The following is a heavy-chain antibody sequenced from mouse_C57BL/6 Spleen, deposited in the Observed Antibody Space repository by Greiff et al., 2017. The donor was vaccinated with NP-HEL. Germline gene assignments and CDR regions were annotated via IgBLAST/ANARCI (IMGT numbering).Heavy chain of an antibody. CDR1: GFNIKDYY. V-gene: IGHV14-1*01. Sequence: EVQLQQSGAELVRPGASVKLSCTASGFNIKDYYMHWVKQRPEQGLEWIGRIDPEDGDTDYAPKFQGKATMTADTSSNTAYLQLSSLTSEDTAVYYCTTSGGSSLCYYAMDYWGQGTSVTVSS. CDR3: TTSGGSSLCYYAMDY. CDR2: IDPEDGDT. D-gene: IGHD1-1*01. J-gene: IGHJ4*01.